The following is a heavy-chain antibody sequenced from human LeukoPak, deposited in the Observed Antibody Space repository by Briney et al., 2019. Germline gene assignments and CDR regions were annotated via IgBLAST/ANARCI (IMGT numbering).Heavy chain of an antibody. J-gene: IGHJ4*02. Sequence: PGGSLRLSCAASGFTFSSYGMHWVRQAPGKGLEWVAVISYDGSNKYYADSVKGRFTISRDNSKNTLYLQMNSLRAEDTAVYYCAKEAYRTVDYFDYWGQGTLVTVFS. CDR3: AKEAYRTVDYFDY. V-gene: IGHV3-30*18. D-gene: IGHD1-26*01. CDR2: ISYDGSNK. CDR1: GFTFSSYG.